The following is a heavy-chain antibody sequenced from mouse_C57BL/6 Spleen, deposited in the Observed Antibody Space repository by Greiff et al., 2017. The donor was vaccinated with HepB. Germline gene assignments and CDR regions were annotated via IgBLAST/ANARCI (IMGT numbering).Heavy chain of an antibody. CDR2: ISSGSSTI. CDR1: GFTFSDYG. V-gene: IGHV5-17*01. J-gene: IGHJ4*01. CDR3: ARRLQDYYAMDY. Sequence: DVMLVESGGGLVKPGGSLKLSCAASGFTFSDYGMHWVRQAPEKGLEWVAYISSGSSTIYYADTVKGRFTISRDNAKNTLFLQMTSLRSEDTAMYYCARRLQDYYAMDYWGQGTSVTVSS. D-gene: IGHD2-13*01.